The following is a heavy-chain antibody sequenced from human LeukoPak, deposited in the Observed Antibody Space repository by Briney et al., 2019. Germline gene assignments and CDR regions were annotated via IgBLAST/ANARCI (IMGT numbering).Heavy chain of an antibody. D-gene: IGHD1-26*01. J-gene: IGHJ4*02. CDR1: GGTFSSYA. Sequence: SVKVSCKASGGTFSSYAISWVRQAPGQGLEWMGRIIPILGIANYAQKFQGRVTITADKSTSTAYMELSSLRSEDTAVYYCARDWGATKKGIDYWGQGTLVTVSS. V-gene: IGHV1-69*04. CDR2: IIPILGIA. CDR3: ARDWGATKKGIDY.